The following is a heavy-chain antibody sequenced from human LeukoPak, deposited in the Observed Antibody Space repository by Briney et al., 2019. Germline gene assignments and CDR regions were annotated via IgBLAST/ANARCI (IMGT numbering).Heavy chain of an antibody. J-gene: IGHJ4*02. CDR2: MNPNSGNT. Sequence: ASVKVSCKASGYTFTGYYMHWVRQATGQGLEWMGWMNPNSGNTGYAQKFQGRVTMTRNTSISTAYMELSSLRSEDTAVYYCARGDYGDSVDYWGQGTLVTVSS. V-gene: IGHV1-8*02. CDR3: ARGDYGDSVDY. D-gene: IGHD4-17*01. CDR1: GYTFTGYY.